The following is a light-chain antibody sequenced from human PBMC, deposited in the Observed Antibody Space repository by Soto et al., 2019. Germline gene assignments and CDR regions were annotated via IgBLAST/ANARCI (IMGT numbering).Light chain of an antibody. CDR1: QSVSNNY. J-gene: IGKJ4*01. V-gene: IGKV3-20*01. Sequence: EIVLTQSPGTLSLSPGERATLSCSTSQSVSNNYLAWYQQKPGQAPRLLIYGASSRATGIPDRFSGSGSGTDFTLSISRLEPEDFAVYYCQQYGSSPVTFGGGTKVDI. CDR3: QQYGSSPVT. CDR2: GAS.